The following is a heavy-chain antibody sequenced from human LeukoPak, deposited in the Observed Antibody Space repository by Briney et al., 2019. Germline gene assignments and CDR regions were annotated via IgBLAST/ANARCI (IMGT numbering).Heavy chain of an antibody. CDR1: GFTFSSYG. Sequence: PGGSLRLSCAASGFTFSSYGMHWVRQAPGKGLEWVAVISYDGSNKYYADSVKGRFTISRDNSKITLYLQMNSLRAEDTAVYYCAKDPESPNYYDSSGYCDYWGQGTLVTVSS. CDR2: ISYDGSNK. V-gene: IGHV3-30*18. D-gene: IGHD3-22*01. CDR3: AKDPESPNYYDSSGYCDY. J-gene: IGHJ4*02.